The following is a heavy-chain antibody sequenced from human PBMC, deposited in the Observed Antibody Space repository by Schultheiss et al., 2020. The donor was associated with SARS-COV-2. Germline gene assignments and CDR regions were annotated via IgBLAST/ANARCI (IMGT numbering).Heavy chain of an antibody. J-gene: IGHJ4*02. Sequence: GGSLRLSCAASGFTFSSYGMHWVRQAPGKGLEWVAVIWYDGSNKYYADSVKGRFTISRDNSKNTMYLQMNSLRAEDTAVYYCARDLSGSGYFYWGQGTLVTVSS. CDR2: IWYDGSNK. D-gene: IGHD3-22*01. CDR3: ARDLSGSGYFY. V-gene: IGHV3-33*01. CDR1: GFTFSSYG.